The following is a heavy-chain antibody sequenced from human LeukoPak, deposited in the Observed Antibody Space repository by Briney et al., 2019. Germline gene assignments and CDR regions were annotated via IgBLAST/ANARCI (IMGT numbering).Heavy chain of an antibody. J-gene: IGHJ4*02. Sequence: GAPVKVSCKPSGYTFTSYYMHWVRQAPGQGLEWMGIINPSTGGTTYAQKFQGRVTMTRDTSTSTVYMELSSLTSEDTAVYYCARDGGAADYWGQGTLVTVSS. D-gene: IGHD3-16*01. CDR1: GYTFTSYY. CDR2: INPSTGGT. CDR3: ARDGGAADY. V-gene: IGHV1-46*01.